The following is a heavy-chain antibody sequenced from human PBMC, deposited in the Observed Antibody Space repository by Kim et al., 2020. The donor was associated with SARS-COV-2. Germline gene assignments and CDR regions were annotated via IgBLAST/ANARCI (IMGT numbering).Heavy chain of an antibody. D-gene: IGHD2-21*01. V-gene: IGHV3-7*01. J-gene: IGHJ4*02. CDR3: GRSIGAYDTVDS. Sequence: YQDSVKGRFTISRDNAKNALFLQVESLRVDDTAVYYCGRSIGAYDTVDSWGQGTLVTVSS.